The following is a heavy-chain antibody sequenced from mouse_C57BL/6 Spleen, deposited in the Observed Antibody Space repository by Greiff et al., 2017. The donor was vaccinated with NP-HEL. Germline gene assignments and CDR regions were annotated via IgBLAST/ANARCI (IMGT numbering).Heavy chain of an antibody. CDR2: IDPSDSDT. Sequence: VQLQQPGAELVRPGSSVKLSCKASGYTFTSYWMHWVKQRPIQGLEWIGNIDPSDSDTHYNQKFKDKATLTVDKSSSTAYMQLSSLTSEDSAVYYCARRVLRDWYFDVWGTGTTVTVSS. CDR1: GYTFTSYW. J-gene: IGHJ1*03. D-gene: IGHD1-1*01. V-gene: IGHV1-52*01. CDR3: ARRVLRDWYFDV.